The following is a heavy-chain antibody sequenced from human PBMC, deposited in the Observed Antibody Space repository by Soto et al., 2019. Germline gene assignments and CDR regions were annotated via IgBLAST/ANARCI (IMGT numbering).Heavy chain of an antibody. V-gene: IGHV4-39*01. J-gene: IGHJ6*02. D-gene: IGHD6-19*01. CDR1: GGSSSSSYY. CDR2: IYYSGST. CDR3: ATKTGGGWEDGMDV. Sequence: SETLSLTCTVSGGSSSSSYYWGWIRQPPGKGLEWIGSIYYSGSTYYNPSLKSRVTISVDTSKNQFSLKLSSVTAADTAVYYCATKTGGGWEDGMDVWGQGTTVTVSS.